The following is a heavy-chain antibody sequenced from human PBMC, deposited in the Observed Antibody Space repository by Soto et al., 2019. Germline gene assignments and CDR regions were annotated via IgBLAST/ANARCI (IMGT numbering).Heavy chain of an antibody. V-gene: IGHV1-58*01. CDR2: IVGGSGST. D-gene: IGHD3-3*01. Sequence: QMQLVQSGPEVKKPGTSVKVSCNASGFTLTSADVQWVRQTRGQRLEWIGWIVGGSGSTNYAQQFQGRLAITRDMSTSTVYMELSSLRPEDTAVYYCAADWSNRPFDFWGQGTLVTVSS. J-gene: IGHJ4*02. CDR3: AADWSNRPFDF. CDR1: GFTLTSAD.